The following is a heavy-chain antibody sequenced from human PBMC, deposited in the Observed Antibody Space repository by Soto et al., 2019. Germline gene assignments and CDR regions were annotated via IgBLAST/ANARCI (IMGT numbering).Heavy chain of an antibody. CDR2: ISYDGSNK. Sequence: GGSLRLSCAASGFTFSSYAMHWVRQAPGKGLEWVAVISYDGSNKYYADSVKGRFTISRDNSKNTLYLQMNSLRAEDTAVYYCARDFRSMHSSSWYSKRGWYSPFNFDYWGQGTLVTVSS. CDR3: ARDFRSMHSSSWYSKRGWYSPFNFDY. D-gene: IGHD6-13*01. J-gene: IGHJ4*02. V-gene: IGHV3-30-3*01. CDR1: GFTFSSYA.